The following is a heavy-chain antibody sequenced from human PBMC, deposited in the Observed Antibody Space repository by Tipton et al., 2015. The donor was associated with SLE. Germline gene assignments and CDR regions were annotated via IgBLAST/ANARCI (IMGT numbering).Heavy chain of an antibody. V-gene: IGHV4-39*07. J-gene: IGHJ3*02. D-gene: IGHD5-24*01. Sequence: TLSLTCTVSGGSISSSSYYWGWIRQPPGKGLEWIGSIFYSGSTYHNPSLKSRVTISVDTSKNQFSLKLSSVTAADTAVYYCARTDDYNSDAFDIWGQGTMVTVSS. CDR3: ARTDDYNSDAFDI. CDR2: IFYSGST. CDR1: GGSISSSSYY.